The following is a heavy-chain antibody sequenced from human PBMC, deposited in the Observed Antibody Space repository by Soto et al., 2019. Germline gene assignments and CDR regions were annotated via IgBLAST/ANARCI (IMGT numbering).Heavy chain of an antibody. CDR2: ISYDGSNK. Sequence: GGSLRLSCAASGFTFSSYGMHWVRQAPGKGLEWVAVISYDGSNKYYADSVKGRLTISRDNSKSTLYLQMNSLRAEDTAVYYCAKDITVAGSRWGYYYYYGLDVWGQGTTVTVSS. CDR1: GFTFSSYG. CDR3: AKDITVAGSRWGYYYYYGLDV. J-gene: IGHJ6*02. D-gene: IGHD6-19*01. V-gene: IGHV3-30*18.